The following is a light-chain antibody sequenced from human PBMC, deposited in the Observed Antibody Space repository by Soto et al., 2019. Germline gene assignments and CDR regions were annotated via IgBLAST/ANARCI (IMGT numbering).Light chain of an antibody. J-gene: IGLJ2*01. V-gene: IGLV1-47*02. CDR3: ASWDDRLGAVI. Sequence: QSVLTQPPSASGTPGQRVFISCSGSSSNIGGTNYAYWYQQLPGAAPKLLMHSNNLRPSGVPERISGSKSGTSASLDISGIRSEDDAVYYCASWDDRLGAVIFGGGTKVTVL. CDR2: SNN. CDR1: SSNIGGTNY.